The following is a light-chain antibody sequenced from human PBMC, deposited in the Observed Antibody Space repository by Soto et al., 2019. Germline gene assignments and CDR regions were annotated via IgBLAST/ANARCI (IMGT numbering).Light chain of an antibody. CDR1: QAIRNA. CDR3: LHDALFPYS. CDR2: GIS. J-gene: IGKJ2*03. V-gene: IGKV1-6*01. Sequence: AIQITESPSSLSASVGDTVTFTCRASQAIRNALGWYQQRPGKPPKLRIYGISILQTGVPSRFSGSGSGTAFTLTISGLQPEDFATYYCLHDALFPYSFGKGTRLEI.